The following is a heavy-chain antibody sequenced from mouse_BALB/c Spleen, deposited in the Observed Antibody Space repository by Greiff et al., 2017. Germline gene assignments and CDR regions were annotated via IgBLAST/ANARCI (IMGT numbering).Heavy chain of an antibody. Sequence: DVKLQESGPGLVKPSQSLSLTCTVTGYSITSDYAWNWIRQFPGNKLEWMCYISYSGSTSYNPSLKSRISITRDTSKNQFFLQLNSVTTEDTATYYCARSDSSGYVGFAYGGQGTLVTVSA. CDR2: ISYSGST. V-gene: IGHV3-2*02. J-gene: IGHJ3*01. D-gene: IGHD3-2*01. CDR3: ARSDSSGYVGFAY. CDR1: GYSITSDYA.